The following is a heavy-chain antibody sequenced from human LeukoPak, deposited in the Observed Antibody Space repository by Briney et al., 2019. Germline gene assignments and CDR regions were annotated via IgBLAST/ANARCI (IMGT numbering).Heavy chain of an antibody. V-gene: IGHV3-23*01. J-gene: IGHJ4*02. CDR3: AMDSYGPDDY. CDR1: GFTFSSYG. D-gene: IGHD5-18*01. Sequence: PGGTLRLSCAASGFTFSSYGMSWVRQAPGKGLEWVSAISGSGGSTYYADSVKGRFTISRDNSKNTLYLQMNSLRGEDTGVYYCAMDSYGPDDYWGQGTLVTVSS. CDR2: ISGSGGST.